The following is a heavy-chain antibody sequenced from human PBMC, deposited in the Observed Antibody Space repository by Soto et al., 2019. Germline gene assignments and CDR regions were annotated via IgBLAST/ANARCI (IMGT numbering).Heavy chain of an antibody. V-gene: IGHV1-8*01. CDR1: GYTFTSYD. CDR3: ARRGTTVTHYYYYYGMDV. Sequence: ASVKVSCKASGYTFTSYDINWVRQATGQGLEWMGWMNPNSGNTGYAQKFQGRVTMTRSTSISTAYMELSSLRSEDTAVHYCARRGTTVTHYYYYYGMDVWGQGTTVTVSS. D-gene: IGHD4-17*01. J-gene: IGHJ6*02. CDR2: MNPNSGNT.